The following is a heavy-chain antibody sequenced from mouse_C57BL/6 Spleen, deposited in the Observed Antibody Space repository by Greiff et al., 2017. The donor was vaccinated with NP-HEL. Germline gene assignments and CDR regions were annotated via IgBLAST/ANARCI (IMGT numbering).Heavy chain of an antibody. D-gene: IGHD1-1*01. J-gene: IGHJ3*01. CDR2: IYPGSGST. CDR3: ARSTYYGSGRWFAY. CDR1: GYTFTSYW. V-gene: IGHV1-55*01. Sequence: QVQLQQPGAELVKPGASVKMSCKASGYTFTSYWITWVKQRPGQGLEWIGDIYPGSGSTNYNEKFKSKAKLTVDTSSSTAYMQLSSLTSEDSAVYYCARSTYYGSGRWFAYWGQGTLVTVSA.